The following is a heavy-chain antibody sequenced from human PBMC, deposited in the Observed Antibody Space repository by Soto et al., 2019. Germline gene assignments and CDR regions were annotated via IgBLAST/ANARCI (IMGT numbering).Heavy chain of an antibody. CDR2: IYYSGTT. D-gene: IGHD3-22*01. J-gene: IGHJ4*02. CDR1: GGSISSGGYS. Sequence: SETPSLTCAVSGGSISSGGYSWSWIRHHPGTGLEWIGCIYYSGTTYYNPSLESRVTISADMSENQFSLKVNSVTVADTAVYYCVSTYYTATSGPFDYWGQGTLVTVSS. V-gene: IGHV4-31*11. CDR3: VSTYYTATSGPFDY.